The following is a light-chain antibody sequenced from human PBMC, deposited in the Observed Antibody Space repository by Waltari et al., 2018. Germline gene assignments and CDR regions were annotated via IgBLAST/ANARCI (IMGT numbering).Light chain of an antibody. Sequence: QSVLTPPPSVSGAPGQRVTISCSGTKSNLGADFDVHWYQQVPGTAPKLLLHSFSNRPSGVSDRFSGFKSGASASLVITGLQAEDEAMYYCQSYDTTLSAVVFGGGTRLTV. J-gene: IGLJ2*01. V-gene: IGLV1-40*01. CDR3: QSYDTTLSAVV. CDR1: KSNLGADFD. CDR2: SFS.